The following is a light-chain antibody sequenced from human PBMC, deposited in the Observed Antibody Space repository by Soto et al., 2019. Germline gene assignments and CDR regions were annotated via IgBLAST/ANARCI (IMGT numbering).Light chain of an antibody. V-gene: IGKV3-20*01. CDR2: DAS. CDR1: QTVGSNY. J-gene: IGKJ1*01. Sequence: EIVLTQSPGTLSLSPGERATLSCRASQTVGSNYLAWYQQKPGQAPRLLIYDASSRATGIPDRFSGSGSGTDFTLTFSRMEPEDFAVYCCHQYASSPLTFGQGTKVEIK. CDR3: HQYASSPLT.